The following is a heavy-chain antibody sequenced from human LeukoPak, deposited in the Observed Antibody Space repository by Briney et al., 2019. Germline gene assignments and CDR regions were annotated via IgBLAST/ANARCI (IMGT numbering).Heavy chain of an antibody. D-gene: IGHD6-19*01. CDR2: ISGSGGSI. CDR1: GFTFSSYA. CDR3: AKDFQQWLVRYLFDY. J-gene: IGHJ4*02. Sequence: GGSLRLSCAASGFTFSSYAMSWVRQAPGKGLEWVSGISGSGGSIYYADSVKGRFTISRDNSKNTLYLQMNSLRAEDTAVYYCAKDFQQWLVRYLFDYWGQGTLVTVSS. V-gene: IGHV3-23*01.